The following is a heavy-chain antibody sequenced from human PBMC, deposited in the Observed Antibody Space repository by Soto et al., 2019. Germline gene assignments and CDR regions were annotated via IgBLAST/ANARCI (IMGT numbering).Heavy chain of an antibody. CDR2: INSDGSST. CDR3: ARAPQYYDFWSGYYRSGDLTLYSDS. D-gene: IGHD3-3*01. CDR1: GFTFSSYW. V-gene: IGHV3-74*01. Sequence: PGGSLRLSCAASGFTFSSYWMHWVRQAPGKGLVWVSRINSDGSSTSYADSVKGRFTISRDNAKNTLYLQMNSLRAEDTAVYYFARAPQYYDFWSGYYRSGDLTLYSDSGGRGTPVT. J-gene: IGHJ4*02.